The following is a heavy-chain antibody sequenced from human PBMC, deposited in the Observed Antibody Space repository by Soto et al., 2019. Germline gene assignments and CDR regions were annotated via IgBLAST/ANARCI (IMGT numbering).Heavy chain of an antibody. Sequence: SETLSLTCAVSSGYISSSNWWSWVRQPPGKGLEWIGEIYHSGSTNYNPSLKSRVTISVDKSKNQFSLKLSSVTADDTAVYYCTGERWDYGDPKWYFDLWGRGTLVTVSS. V-gene: IGHV4-4*02. J-gene: IGHJ2*01. CDR1: SGYISSSNW. D-gene: IGHD4-17*01. CDR3: TGERWDYGDPKWYFDL. CDR2: IYHSGST.